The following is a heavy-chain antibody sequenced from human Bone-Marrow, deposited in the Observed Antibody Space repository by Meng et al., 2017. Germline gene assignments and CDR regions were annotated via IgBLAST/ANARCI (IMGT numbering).Heavy chain of an antibody. V-gene: IGHV1-2*06. CDR1: GYTFTGYY. CDR2: INPNSGGT. Sequence: QVQPGQVGAEVKKPGASVKVSCKASGYTFTGYYMHWVRQAPGQGLEWMGRINPNSGGTNYAQKFQGRVTMTRDTSISTAYMELSRLRSDDTAVYYCARSPYYYDSSGPPDYWGQGTLVTVSS. J-gene: IGHJ4*02. D-gene: IGHD3-22*01. CDR3: ARSPYYYDSSGPPDY.